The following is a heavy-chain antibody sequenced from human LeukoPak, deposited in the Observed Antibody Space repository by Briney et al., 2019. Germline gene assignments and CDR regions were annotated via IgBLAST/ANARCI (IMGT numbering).Heavy chain of an antibody. Sequence: GGSLRLSCAASGFTFSNYYLAWVRQAPGKGLEYVANIKGDGSAEFYMDSLKGRFIISRDNAKNSLYLQMNSLRAEDTAVYYCARDFGGSWSGYYEDYWGQGTLVTVSS. J-gene: IGHJ4*02. V-gene: IGHV3-7*01. CDR3: ARDFGGSWSGYYEDY. D-gene: IGHD3-3*01. CDR2: IKGDGSAE. CDR1: GFTFSNYY.